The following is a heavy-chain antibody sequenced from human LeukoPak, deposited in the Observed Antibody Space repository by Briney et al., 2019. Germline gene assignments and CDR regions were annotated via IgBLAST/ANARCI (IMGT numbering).Heavy chain of an antibody. D-gene: IGHD3-9*01. J-gene: IGHJ5*02. CDR1: GYTLTELS. Sequence: ASVKVSCKVSGYTLTELSMHWVRQAPGKGLEWMGGFDPEDGETVYAQKFQGRVTMTEDTSTDTAYMELSSLRSEDTAVYYCATGGLRYFGVFDPWGQGTLVTVSS. CDR3: ATGGLRYFGVFDP. V-gene: IGHV1-24*01. CDR2: FDPEDGET.